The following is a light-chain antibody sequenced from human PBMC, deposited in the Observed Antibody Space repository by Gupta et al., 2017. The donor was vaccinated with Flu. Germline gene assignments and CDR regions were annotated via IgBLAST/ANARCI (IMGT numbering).Light chain of an antibody. V-gene: IGKV3-11*01. J-gene: IGKJ3*01. CDR1: QTVSNY. Sequence: EIVLTQSPATLSLSPGERAILSCRASQTVSNYLAWFQQKPGQAPRLLIYDASNRATGIPARFSGSGSGTEFTLTISSREPEDFAVYCCQQRSSCPMTFGHGTKVDVK. CDR2: DAS. CDR3: QQRSSCPMT.